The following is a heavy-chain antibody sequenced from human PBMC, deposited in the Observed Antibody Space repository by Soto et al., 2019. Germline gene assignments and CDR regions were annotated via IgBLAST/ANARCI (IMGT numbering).Heavy chain of an antibody. V-gene: IGHV1-69*13. CDR2: IIPIFGTA. Sequence: VKVSCKASGGTFSSYAISCLRQAPGQGLEWMGGIIPIFGTANYAQKFQGRVTITADESTTTAYMELSSLRSEDTAVYYCARMGYSGYDFSYLDYWGQGTLVTVSS. CDR3: ARMGYSGYDFSYLDY. D-gene: IGHD5-12*01. CDR1: GGTFSSYA. J-gene: IGHJ4*02.